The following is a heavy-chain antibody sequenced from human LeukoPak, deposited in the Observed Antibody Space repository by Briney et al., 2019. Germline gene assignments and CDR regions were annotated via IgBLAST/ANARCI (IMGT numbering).Heavy chain of an antibody. CDR1: GYTFTSYG. J-gene: IGHJ5*02. CDR3: ARTGGVPDNWFDP. CDR2: IIPIFGTA. D-gene: IGHD2-2*01. Sequence: GASVKVSCKASGYTFTSYGISWVRQAPGQGLEWMGGIIPIFGTANYAQKFQGRVTITADESTSTAYMELSSLRSEDTAVYYCARTGGVPDNWFDPWGQGTLVTVSS. V-gene: IGHV1-69*13.